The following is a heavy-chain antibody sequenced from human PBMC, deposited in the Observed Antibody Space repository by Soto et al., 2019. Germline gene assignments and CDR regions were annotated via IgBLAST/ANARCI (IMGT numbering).Heavy chain of an antibody. J-gene: IGHJ4*02. CDR2: INPSGGST. CDR3: ARLGYCTSTTCFDY. V-gene: IGHV1-46*04. Sequence: QVQLVQSGAEVKKPGASVKVSCKASGYTFTSYYMHWVRQAPGQGLEWMGIINPSGGSTSYSQKLQGRVTMTSDTSPSTVYLELSSLRSEDTAVYYCARLGYCTSTTCFDYWGQGTLVTVSS. CDR1: GYTFTSYY. D-gene: IGHD2-2*01.